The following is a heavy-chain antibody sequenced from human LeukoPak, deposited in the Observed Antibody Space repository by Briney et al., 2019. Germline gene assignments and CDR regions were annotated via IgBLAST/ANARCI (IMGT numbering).Heavy chain of an antibody. CDR1: GGSISDYY. Sequence: SETLSLTCTVSGGSISDYYWTWIRQSPGTGLGWIGYMDYSGSTAYNPSLKSRVTISVDTSKNQFSLKLSSVTAADTAVYYCARLWLAAAGKNWFDPWGQGTLVTVSS. V-gene: IGHV4-59*01. CDR3: ARLWLAAAGKNWFDP. D-gene: IGHD6-13*01. J-gene: IGHJ5*02. CDR2: MDYSGST.